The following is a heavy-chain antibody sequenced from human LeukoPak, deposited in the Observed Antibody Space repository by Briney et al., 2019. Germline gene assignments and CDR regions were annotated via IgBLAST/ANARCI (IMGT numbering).Heavy chain of an antibody. CDR1: GFTFRNYG. CDR2: ISGSGDST. V-gene: IGHV3-23*01. D-gene: IGHD3-16*02. J-gene: IGHJ4*02. CDR3: AIDDGVGDYVWGSYRYPLGY. Sequence: PGRSLRLSCAASGFTFRNYGLSWVRQAPGKGLEWVSTISGSGDSTYYADSVKGRFTISRDNSKNTLYLQMNSLRAEDTAVYYCAIDDGVGDYVWGSYRYPLGYWGQGTLVTVSS.